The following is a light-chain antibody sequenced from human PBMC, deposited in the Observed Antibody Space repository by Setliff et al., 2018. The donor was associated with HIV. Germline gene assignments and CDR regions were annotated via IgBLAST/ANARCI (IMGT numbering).Light chain of an antibody. CDR1: SSDVGGYNF. V-gene: IGLV2-14*03. Sequence: QSVLTQPASVSGSPGQSITISCTGTSSDVGGYNFVSWYQHYPGKAPKLIIYDVTKRPSGVSHRFSGSKSANTASLTISGLRAEDEADYYCGSYTSGSTLGVFGTGTKVTVL. J-gene: IGLJ1*01. CDR3: GSYTSGSTLGV. CDR2: DVT.